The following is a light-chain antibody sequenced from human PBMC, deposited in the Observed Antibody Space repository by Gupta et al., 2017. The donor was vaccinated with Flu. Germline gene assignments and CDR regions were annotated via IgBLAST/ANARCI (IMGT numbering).Light chain of an antibody. V-gene: IGLV3-21*02. CDR1: NIGSKA. CDR3: QVWDSSSDHVV. CDR2: DDS. Sequence: SYVLTQPPSVSVAPGQPARITCGGNNIGSKAEHWYQQKPGQAPVLIVNDDSDRPSGIPERFSGSNSGNTATLTITRVEAGDEADYYCQVWDSSSDHVVFGGGTKLTVL. J-gene: IGLJ2*01.